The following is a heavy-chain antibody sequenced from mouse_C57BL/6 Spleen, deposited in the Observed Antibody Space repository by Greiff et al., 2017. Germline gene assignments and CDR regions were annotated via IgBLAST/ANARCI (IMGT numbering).Heavy chain of an antibody. CDR3: ARYRRNPLYAMDY. Sequence: EVQLQESGGGLVQPGGSLRLSCAASGFTFTDYYMSWVRQPPGKALEWLGFIRNKANGYTTEYSASVKGRFTISRDNSQSILYLQMNALRAEDRDTYDCARYRRNPLYAMDYWGQGTAVTVSA. CDR2: IRNKANGYTT. CDR1: GFTFTDYY. V-gene: IGHV7-3*01. J-gene: IGHJ4*01.